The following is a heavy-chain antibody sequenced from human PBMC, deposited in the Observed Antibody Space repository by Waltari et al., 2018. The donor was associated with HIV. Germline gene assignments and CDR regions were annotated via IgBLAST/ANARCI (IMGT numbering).Heavy chain of an antibody. V-gene: IGHV3-53*01. D-gene: IGHD6-13*01. CDR3: ARDTTVVGTRYFDY. CDR1: SSVY. J-gene: IGHJ4*02. Sequence: SSVYMSWVRQAPGKGLEWVSVIHSSGGTNYADSVKGRFTISRDNSKNTLYLQMNSLGAEDTAVYYCARDTTVVGTRYFDYWGRGTLVTVSS. CDR2: IHSSGGT.